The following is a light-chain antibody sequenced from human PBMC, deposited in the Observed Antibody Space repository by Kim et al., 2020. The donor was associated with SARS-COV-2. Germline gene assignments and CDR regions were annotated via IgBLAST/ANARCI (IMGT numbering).Light chain of an antibody. J-gene: IGKJ4*01. Sequence: DVQLTQSPSTLSAYVGDRVTITCRASQSVSNWLAWYQQKLGKAPKLLIYKASSLESGVPSRFSGSGSGTEFTLTISSLQPDDFATYYCQQYNSYSLFTFGGGTKVDIK. CDR2: KAS. CDR3: QQYNSYSLFT. V-gene: IGKV1-5*03. CDR1: QSVSNW.